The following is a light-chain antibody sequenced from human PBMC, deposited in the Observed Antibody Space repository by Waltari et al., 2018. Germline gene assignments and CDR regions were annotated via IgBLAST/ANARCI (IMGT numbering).Light chain of an antibody. CDR3: QQYDNWPPRRT. Sequence: EIVMTQSPATLSVSPGERATLSCRASQSVNNKLAWFQQKPGQAPRLLIYDASARASGIPARFSGSGSGTEFTLTINSLQSEDSAIYYCQQYDNWPPRRTFGQGTEVEIK. J-gene: IGKJ1*01. CDR2: DAS. CDR1: QSVNNK. V-gene: IGKV3-15*01.